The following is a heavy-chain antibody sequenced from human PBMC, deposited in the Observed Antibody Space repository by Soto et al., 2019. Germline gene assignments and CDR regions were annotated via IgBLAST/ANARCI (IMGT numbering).Heavy chain of an antibody. Sequence: GGSLRLSCAASGFTVSSNYMSWVRQAPGKGLEWVSVIYSGGSTYYADSVKGRFTISRHNSKNTLYLQMNSLRAEDTAVYYCAGYSSGWVDAFYIWGQGTMVTVSS. CDR3: AGYSSGWVDAFYI. J-gene: IGHJ3*02. CDR1: GFTVSSNY. V-gene: IGHV3-53*04. D-gene: IGHD6-19*01. CDR2: IYSGGST.